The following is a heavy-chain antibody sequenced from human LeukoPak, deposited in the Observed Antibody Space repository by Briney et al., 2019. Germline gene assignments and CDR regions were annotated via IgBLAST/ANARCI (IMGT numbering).Heavy chain of an antibody. CDR3: ANTLWNPTYSSSWSEY. V-gene: IGHV4-38-2*01. D-gene: IGHD6-13*01. J-gene: IGHJ4*02. CDR2: IYHSGST. CDR1: GYSISSGYY. Sequence: PSETLSLTCAVSGYSISSGYYWGWIRQPPGKGLEWIGSIYHSGSTYYNPSLKSRVTISVDTSKSQFSLKLSSVTAADTAVYYCANTLWNPTYSSSWSEYWGQGTLVTVSS.